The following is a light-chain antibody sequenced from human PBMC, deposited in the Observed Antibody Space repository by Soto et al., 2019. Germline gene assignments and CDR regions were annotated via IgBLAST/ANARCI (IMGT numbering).Light chain of an antibody. V-gene: IGKV3-11*01. CDR3: QQHSNWPPFT. CDR2: DAV. J-gene: IGKJ3*01. CDR1: QSVSIS. Sequence: EIVLTQSPGTLSLSPGERATLSCRASQSVSISLAWYQQKPGQAPRLLIYDAVNRATGIPARFSGSGSGTDFTLTISSLEREDFAVYYCQQHSNWPPFTFGPGTKVDLK.